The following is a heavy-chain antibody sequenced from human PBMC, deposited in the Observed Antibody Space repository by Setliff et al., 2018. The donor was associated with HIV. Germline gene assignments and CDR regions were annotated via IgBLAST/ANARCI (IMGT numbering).Heavy chain of an antibody. D-gene: IGHD3-22*01. CDR2: IYTTGST. CDR1: GGSISSGSYS. Sequence: SETLSLICTVSGGSISSGSYSWTWIRQPAGKGLEWIGRIYTTGSTNYNPSLKSRVTMSVDTSNNQFSLRLSSVTAADTAVYYCARTRRDDSSGYYAPLFDYWGQGALVTVSS. CDR3: ARTRRDDSSGYYAPLFDY. J-gene: IGHJ4*02. V-gene: IGHV4-61*02.